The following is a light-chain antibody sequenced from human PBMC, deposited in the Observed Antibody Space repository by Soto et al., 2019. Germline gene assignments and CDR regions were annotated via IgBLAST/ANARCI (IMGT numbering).Light chain of an antibody. V-gene: IGKV3D-20*02. Sequence: EIVMTQSPATLSVSPGERATLPCRASQSVNSNYLAWYQQKPGQAPRLLIYGISKRATDIPDRFSGSGSGTEFTLTISSLQPEDFATYYCQQRSNWPPLTFGQGTRLEIK. CDR2: GIS. CDR3: QQRSNWPPLT. J-gene: IGKJ5*01. CDR1: QSVNSN.